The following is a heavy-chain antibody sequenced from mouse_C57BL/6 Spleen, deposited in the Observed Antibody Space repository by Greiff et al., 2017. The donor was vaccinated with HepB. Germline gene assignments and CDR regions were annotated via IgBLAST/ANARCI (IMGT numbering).Heavy chain of an antibody. CDR2: IDPSDSET. CDR3: GRGGYDPYYFDY. CDR1: GYTFTSYW. V-gene: IGHV1-52*01. D-gene: IGHD2-2*01. J-gene: IGHJ2*01. Sequence: QVQLQQPGAELVRPGSSVKLSCKASGYTFTSYWMHWVKQRPIQGLEWIGNIDPSDSETHYNQKFKDKATLTVDKSSSTAYMQLSSLTSEDSAVYYCGRGGYDPYYFDYWGQGTTLTGSS.